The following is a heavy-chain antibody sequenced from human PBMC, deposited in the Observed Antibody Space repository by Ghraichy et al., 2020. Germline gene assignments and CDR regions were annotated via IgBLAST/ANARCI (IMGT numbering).Heavy chain of an antibody. CDR3: ARDEHYYDSTGYHYFFDS. V-gene: IGHV3-7*03. CDR1: GFTFSRHW. CDR2: IKQDGSEK. D-gene: IGHD3-22*01. J-gene: IGHJ4*02. Sequence: GGSLRLSCAASGFTFSRHWMSWVRQAPGKGLEWVANIKQDGSEKYYVDSVKGRFTISRDNAKNSLYLQMNSLRADDTAVYYCARDEHYYDSTGYHYFFDSCGQGSLVTLSS.